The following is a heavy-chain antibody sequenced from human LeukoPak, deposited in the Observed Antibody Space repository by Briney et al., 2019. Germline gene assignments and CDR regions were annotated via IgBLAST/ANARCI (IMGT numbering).Heavy chain of an antibody. CDR2: ISTGSSYI. Sequence: GGSLRLSCAASGFTFSSYSMNWVRQAPGKGLEWVSSISTGSSYIYYADSVKGRFTISRDNAKNSLYLQMNSLRAEDTAVYYCARDEFSSSPGYFDYWGQGTLVTVSS. CDR3: ARDEFSSSPGYFDY. V-gene: IGHV3-21*01. J-gene: IGHJ4*02. D-gene: IGHD6-6*01. CDR1: GFTFSSYS.